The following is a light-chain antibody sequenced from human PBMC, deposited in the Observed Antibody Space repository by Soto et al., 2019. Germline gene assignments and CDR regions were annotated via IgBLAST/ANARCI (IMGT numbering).Light chain of an antibody. Sequence: DIQMTQSPSSLSASVGDRVTITCQASQDISNFLNWYRQKPGTAPKLLIYDASNLETGVPSRFSGSGSGTDSTFTISSLQPEDIATYYCQQYDNLPPFTFGPGTKVDIK. CDR2: DAS. CDR1: QDISNF. J-gene: IGKJ3*01. CDR3: QQYDNLPPFT. V-gene: IGKV1-33*01.